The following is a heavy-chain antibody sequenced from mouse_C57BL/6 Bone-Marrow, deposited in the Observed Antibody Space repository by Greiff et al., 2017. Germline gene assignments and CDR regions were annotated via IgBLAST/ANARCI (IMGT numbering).Heavy chain of an antibody. CDR2: IAPEDGET. CDR1: GFNIQDYY. D-gene: IGHD2-3*01. V-gene: IGHV14-2*01. J-gene: IGHJ2*01. CDR3: ARGWLLLFFDY. Sequence: EVQLQQSGAELVKPGASVKLSCTASGFNIQDYYMHWVKQRTEQGLEWIGRIAPEDGETKYAPKFQGKATITADTSSNPAYLQLSSLTSEDTAIYYCARGWLLLFFDYWGQGTTHTVSS.